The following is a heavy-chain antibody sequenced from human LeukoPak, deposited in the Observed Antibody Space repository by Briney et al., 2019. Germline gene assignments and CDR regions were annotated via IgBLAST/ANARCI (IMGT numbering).Heavy chain of an antibody. CDR1: GGSTSSYY. CDR2: IYYSGST. D-gene: IGHD3-10*01. Sequence: SETLSLTCTVSGGSTSSYYWSWIRQPPGKGLEWIGSIYYSGSTYYNPSLKSRVTISVDTSKNQFSLKLSSVTAADTAVYYCAPLPSLRFGESPGPTRFDPWGQGTLVTVSS. CDR3: APLPSLRFGESPGPTRFDP. J-gene: IGHJ5*02. V-gene: IGHV4-59*05.